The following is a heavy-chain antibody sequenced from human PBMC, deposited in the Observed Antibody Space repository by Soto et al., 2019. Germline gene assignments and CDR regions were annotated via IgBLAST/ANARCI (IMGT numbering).Heavy chain of an antibody. J-gene: IGHJ6*02. V-gene: IGHV3-48*01. CDR3: ARVTYCGGDCYSDYYYGMDV. CDR2: ISSSSSTI. CDR1: GFTFSSYS. Sequence: PGGSLRLSCAASGFTFSSYSMNWVRQAPGKGLERVSYISSSSSTIYYADSVKGRFTISRDNAKNSLYLQMNSLRAEDTSVYYCARVTYCGGDCYSDYYYGMDVWGQGTTVTVSS. D-gene: IGHD2-21*02.